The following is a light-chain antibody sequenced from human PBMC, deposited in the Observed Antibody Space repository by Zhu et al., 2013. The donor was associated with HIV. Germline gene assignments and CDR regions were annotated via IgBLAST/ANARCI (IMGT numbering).Light chain of an antibody. CDR1: QNISTK. Sequence: EIVMTQSPDTLSVSPGERATLSCTASQNISTKLAWFQHKPGQAPRLLIYGASSRATGIPDRFSGSGSGTDFTLTIRRLEPEDFAIYYCQQYDNSKTFGGGTKVEIK. CDR3: QQYDNSKT. V-gene: IGKV3D-15*01. J-gene: IGKJ4*01. CDR2: GAS.